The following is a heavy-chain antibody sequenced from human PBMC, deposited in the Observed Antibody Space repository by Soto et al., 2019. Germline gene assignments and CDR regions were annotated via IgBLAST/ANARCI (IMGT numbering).Heavy chain of an antibody. CDR1: TFTLSSYV. CDR3: AKGWLDF. CDR2: IGGSGTNT. J-gene: IGHJ5*01. Sequence: GGSLRLSCAASTFTLSSYVMNWVRQAPGKGLEWVSGIGGSGTNTYYADSVKGRFTISRDNSKNTMYLQMNSLRAEDTAIYFCAKGWLDFWGQGTLVTVS. V-gene: IGHV3-23*01.